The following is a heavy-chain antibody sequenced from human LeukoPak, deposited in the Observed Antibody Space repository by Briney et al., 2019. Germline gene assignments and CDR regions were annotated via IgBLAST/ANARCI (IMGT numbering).Heavy chain of an antibody. J-gene: IGHJ6*03. D-gene: IGHD3-3*01. CDR3: ATSTLYYDPYYYYYMDV. Sequence: SETLSLTCTVSGGSISSSSYYWGWIRQPPGKGLEWIGSIYYSGSTYYNPSLKSRVTISVDTSKNQFSLKLSSVTAADTAVYYCATSTLYYDPYYYYYMDVWGKGTTVTVSS. CDR2: IYYSGST. V-gene: IGHV4-39*01. CDR1: GGSISSSSYY.